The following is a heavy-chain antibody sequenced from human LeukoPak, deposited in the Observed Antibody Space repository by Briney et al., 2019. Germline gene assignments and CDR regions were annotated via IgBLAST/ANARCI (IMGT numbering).Heavy chain of an antibody. CDR3: ARSVAGTHYYYYYMDV. D-gene: IGHD6-19*01. J-gene: IGHJ6*03. V-gene: IGHV4-4*07. Sequence: SETLSLTCTVSGGSISSYYWSWIRQPAGKGLEWIGRIYTSGSTNYNPSLKSRVTMSVGTSKNQFSLKLSSVTAADTAVYYCARSVAGTHYYYYYMDVWGKGTTVTVSS. CDR2: IYTSGST. CDR1: GGSISSYY.